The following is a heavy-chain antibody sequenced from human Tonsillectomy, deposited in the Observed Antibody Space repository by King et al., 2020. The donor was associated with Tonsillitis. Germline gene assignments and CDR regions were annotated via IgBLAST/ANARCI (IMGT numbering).Heavy chain of an antibody. CDR1: GFTFSSYG. CDR3: AKDHRPWVTVTATVPWD. CDR2: ISYDGRSE. Sequence: VQLVESGGGVVQPGRSLRVSCVASGFTFSSYGMHWVRQAPGKGLEWVAVISYDGRSEYYADSVRGRFTISRDNSNYTLYLQMKSLRTDDTAVYYCAKDHRPWVTVTATVPWDWGQGTLVTVSS. D-gene: IGHD2-21*02. V-gene: IGHV3-30*18. J-gene: IGHJ4*02.